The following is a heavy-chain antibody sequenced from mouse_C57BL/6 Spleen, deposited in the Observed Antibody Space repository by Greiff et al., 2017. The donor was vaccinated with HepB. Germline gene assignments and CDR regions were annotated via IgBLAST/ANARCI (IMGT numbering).Heavy chain of an antibody. V-gene: IGHV5-9-1*02. J-gene: IGHJ4*01. Sequence: EVQVVESGEGLVKPGGSLKLSCAASGFTFSSYAMSWVRQTPEKRLEWVAYISSGGDYIYYADTVKGRFTISRDNARNTLYLQMSSLKSEDTAMYYCTREALYYYGSSYGAMDYWGQGTSVTVSS. CDR3: TREALYYYGSSYGAMDY. CDR1: GFTFSSYA. CDR2: ISSGGDYI. D-gene: IGHD1-1*01.